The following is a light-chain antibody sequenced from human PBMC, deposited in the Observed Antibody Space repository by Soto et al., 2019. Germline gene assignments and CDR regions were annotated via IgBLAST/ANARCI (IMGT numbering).Light chain of an antibody. V-gene: IGLV2-14*03. CDR1: TSDIGGYYF. Sequence: QSALTQPASVSGSPGQSITISCTGTTSDIGGYYFVSWYQQHPGKAPKLIIYDVSHRPSGVSTRFSGFKSGNTASLTISGLQAEDEAEYYGISYRSSHIPFVFETGTKLNVL. J-gene: IGLJ1*01. CDR3: ISYRSSHIPFV. CDR2: DVS.